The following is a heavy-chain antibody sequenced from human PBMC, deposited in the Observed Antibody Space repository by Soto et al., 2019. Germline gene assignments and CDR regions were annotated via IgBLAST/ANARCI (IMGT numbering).Heavy chain of an antibody. V-gene: IGHV3-21*01. CDR3: ATASKGTGYSSGWYPNYYYYGMDV. Sequence: EVQLVESGGGLVKPGGSLRLSCAASGFTFSSYSMDWVRQAPGKGLEWVSSISSSSSYIYYADSVKGRFTISRDNAKNSLYLQMNSLRAEDTAVYYCATASKGTGYSSGWYPNYYYYGMDVWGPGTTVTVSS. CDR2: ISSSSSYI. CDR1: GFTFSSYS. D-gene: IGHD6-19*01. J-gene: IGHJ6*02.